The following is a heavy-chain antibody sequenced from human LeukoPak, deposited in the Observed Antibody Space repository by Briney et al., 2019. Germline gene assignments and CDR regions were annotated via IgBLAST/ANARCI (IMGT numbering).Heavy chain of an antibody. CDR1: GYTFTSYG. Sequence: ASVTVSCKASGYTFTSYGISWVRQAPGQGLEWMGWISAYNGNTNYAQKLQGRVTMTTDTSTSTAYMELRSLRSDDTAVYYCARDVSWSGCSGGSCYHIRHEAFDIWGQGTMVTVSS. CDR2: ISAYNGNT. D-gene: IGHD2-15*01. J-gene: IGHJ3*02. CDR3: ARDVSWSGCSGGSCYHIRHEAFDI. V-gene: IGHV1-18*01.